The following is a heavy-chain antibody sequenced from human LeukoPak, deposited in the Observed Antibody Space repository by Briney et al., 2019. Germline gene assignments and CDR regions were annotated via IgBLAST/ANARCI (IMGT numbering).Heavy chain of an antibody. CDR1: GFTFSNYG. CDR3: AKYTRTPGAFDI. V-gene: IGHV3-23*01. Sequence: PGGSLRLSCAASGFTFSNYGMHWVRQAPGKGLEWVSAISGSGGSTYYADSVKGRFTISRDNSKNTLYLQMNSLRAEDTAVYYCAKYTRTPGAFDIWGQGTMVTVSS. CDR2: ISGSGGST. J-gene: IGHJ3*02. D-gene: IGHD1-1*01.